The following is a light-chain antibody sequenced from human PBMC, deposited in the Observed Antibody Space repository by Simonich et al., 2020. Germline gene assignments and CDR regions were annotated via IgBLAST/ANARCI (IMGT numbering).Light chain of an antibody. J-gene: IGLJ3*02. CDR3: CSYAGSYTFWV. Sequence: QSALTQPRSVSGSPGQSVTISCTGTSSDVGGYNYVSWYQQHPGKAPKLMIYDVRNRPSGVPDRFSGSKSGNTASLTISWLQAEDEADYYCCSYAGSYTFWVFGGGTKLTVL. CDR2: DVR. CDR1: SSDVGGYNY. V-gene: IGLV2-11*01.